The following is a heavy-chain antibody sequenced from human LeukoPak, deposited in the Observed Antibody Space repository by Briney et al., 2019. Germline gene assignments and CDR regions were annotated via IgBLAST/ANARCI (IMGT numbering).Heavy chain of an antibody. CDR3: ARHSGARFYSSSWHFLI. V-gene: IGHV4-4*07. Sequence: SETLSLTCTVSGDSISSFYWSWIRQPAGKGLEWIGRIYTSGSTNYNPSLKSRVTMSVDTSKNQFSLKLSSVTAADTAVYYCARHSGARFYSSSWHFLIWGQGTLVTVSS. D-gene: IGHD6-13*01. CDR1: GDSISSFY. CDR2: IYTSGST. J-gene: IGHJ4*02.